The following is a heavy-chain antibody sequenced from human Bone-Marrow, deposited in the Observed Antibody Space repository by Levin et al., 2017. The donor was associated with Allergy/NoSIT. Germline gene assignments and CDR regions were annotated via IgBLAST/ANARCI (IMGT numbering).Heavy chain of an antibody. Sequence: TAGGSLRLSCHGSGYTFASYGIDWVRQMPGKGLEWMGILYPVNSETRYSPSFQGQVTMSVDKSLRTAYLHWSSLKASDTAMYYCARRRDFSYVDFWGQGTLVTVSS. CDR3: ARRRDFSYVDF. CDR1: GYTFASYG. D-gene: IGHD2-21*01. V-gene: IGHV5-51*01. CDR2: LYPVNSET. J-gene: IGHJ4*02.